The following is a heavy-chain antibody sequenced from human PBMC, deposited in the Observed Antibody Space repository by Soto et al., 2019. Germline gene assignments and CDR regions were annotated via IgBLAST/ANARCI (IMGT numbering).Heavy chain of an antibody. CDR2: IKSKTDGGTT. CDR3: TTAPYIWGSYLSNF. J-gene: IGHJ4*02. V-gene: IGHV3-15*01. D-gene: IGHD3-16*02. Sequence: GGSLRLSXAASGFTFSNAWMSWVRQAPGKGLEWVGRIKSKTDGGTTDYAAPVKGRFTISRDDSKNTLYLQMNSLKTEDTAVYYCTTAPYIWGSYLSNFWGQGTLVTVYS. CDR1: GFTFSNAW.